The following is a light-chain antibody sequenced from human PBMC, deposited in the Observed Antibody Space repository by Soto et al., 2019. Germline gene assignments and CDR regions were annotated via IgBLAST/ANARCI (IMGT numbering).Light chain of an antibody. CDR2: FAS. V-gene: IGKV3-15*01. CDR3: QQYNRWPRT. J-gene: IGKJ4*01. CDR1: QNVSNN. Sequence: EIVMTQSPATLSVSPGEKATLSCRASQNVSNNLACYQQKPGQAPSRLIYFASTRATGIPARFSGSGSRTEVTLTTSSVLAEDFAVCYCQQYNRWPRTFGGGTKAETK.